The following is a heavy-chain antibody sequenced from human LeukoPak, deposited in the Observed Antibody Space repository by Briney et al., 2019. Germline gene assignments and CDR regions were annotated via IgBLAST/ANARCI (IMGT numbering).Heavy chain of an antibody. CDR1: GESFSDYY. V-gene: IGHV4-34*01. CDR2: INHSGST. CDR3: ARGGGSLIRGVYYFDY. Sequence: SETLSLTCAVYGESFSDYYWSWIRQPPGKGLEWIGEINHSGSTNYSPSLKSRVTISVDTSKNQFSLKLSSVTAADTAVYYCARGGGSLIRGVYYFDYWGQGTLVTVSS. D-gene: IGHD3-10*01. J-gene: IGHJ4*02.